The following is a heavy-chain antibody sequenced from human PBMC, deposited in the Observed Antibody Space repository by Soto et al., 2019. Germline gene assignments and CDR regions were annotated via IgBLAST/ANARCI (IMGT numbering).Heavy chain of an antibody. CDR1: GGSISSYY. CDR2: IYTSGST. CDR3: ASTGLNVDTAMVTSSDY. J-gene: IGHJ4*02. V-gene: IGHV4-4*07. D-gene: IGHD5-18*01. Sequence: SETLSLTCTVSGGSISSYYWSWIRQPAGKGLEWIGRIYTSGSTNYNPSLKSRVTMSVDTSKNQFSLKLSSVTAADTAVYYCASTGLNVDTAMVTSSDYWGQGTLVTVSS.